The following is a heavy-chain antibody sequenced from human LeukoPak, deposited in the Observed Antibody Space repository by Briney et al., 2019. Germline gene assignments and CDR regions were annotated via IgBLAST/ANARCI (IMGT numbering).Heavy chain of an antibody. J-gene: IGHJ6*03. D-gene: IGHD2-2*01. V-gene: IGHV3-21*01. CDR3: ARDGAVVVPAATRDYYYYYYMDV. Sequence: GGSLRLSCAASGFTFSSYSMNWVRQAPGKGLEWVSSISSSSSYIYYADSVKCLFTISRDNAKNSLYLQMNSLRAEDTAVYYCARDGAVVVPAATRDYYYYYYMDVWGKGTTVTVSS. CDR2: ISSSSSYI. CDR1: GFTFSSYS.